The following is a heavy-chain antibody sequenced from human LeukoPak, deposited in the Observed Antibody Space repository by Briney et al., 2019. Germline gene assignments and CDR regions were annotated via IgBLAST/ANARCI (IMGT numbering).Heavy chain of an antibody. CDR1: GGTFSSYA. V-gene: IGHV1-69*13. CDR2: IIPIFGTA. J-gene: IGHJ6*02. Sequence: SVKVSCKASGGTFSSYAISWVRQAPGQGLEWMGGIIPIFGTANYAQKFQGRVTITADGSTSTAYMELSSLRSEDTAVYYCARDPAYYYYYGMDVWGQGTTVTVSS. CDR3: ARDPAYYYYYGMDV.